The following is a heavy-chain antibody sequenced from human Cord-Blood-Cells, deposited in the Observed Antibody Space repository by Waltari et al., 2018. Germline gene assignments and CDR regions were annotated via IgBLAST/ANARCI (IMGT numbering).Heavy chain of an antibody. D-gene: IGHD6-25*01. CDR1: GFTFSSYG. CDR2: ISGSGGST. J-gene: IGHJ2*01. CDR3: AKSGEDWYFDL. V-gene: IGHV3-23*01. Sequence: EVQLLESGGGLVPPGGSLRLSCAAAGFTFSSYGMRWVRQAPGKGLEWVSAISGSGGSTYYADSVKGRFTISRDNSKNTLYLQMNSLRAEDTAVYYCAKSGEDWYFDLWGRGTLVTVSS.